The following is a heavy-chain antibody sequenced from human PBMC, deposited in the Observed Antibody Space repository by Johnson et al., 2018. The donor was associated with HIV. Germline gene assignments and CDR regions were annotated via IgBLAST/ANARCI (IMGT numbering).Heavy chain of an antibody. CDR2: ISYDGNNK. D-gene: IGHD3-10*01. CDR3: ARVSSSGTTARYGAFDI. Sequence: QVQLVESGGGVVQPGRSLRLSCASSGFTFSSYAMHWVRQAPGKGLKWVAVISYDGNNKYYADSVKGRFTISRDNSKNTLYLQINSLRAEDTAVYYCARVSSSGTTARYGAFDIWGQGTMVIVSS. CDR1: GFTFSSYA. J-gene: IGHJ3*02. V-gene: IGHV3-30-3*01.